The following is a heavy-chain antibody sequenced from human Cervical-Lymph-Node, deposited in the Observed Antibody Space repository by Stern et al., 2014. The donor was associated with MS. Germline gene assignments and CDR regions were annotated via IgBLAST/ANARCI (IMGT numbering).Heavy chain of an antibody. CDR1: GFTFSSHS. Sequence: MQLVQSGGRLVQPGGSLRLSCAASGFTFSSHSMNWVRQAPGKGLEWVSYISRSSATTHYADSVKGRFTISRDNAKNSLYLQMNSLRAEDTAVYYCARGITIFGVVTQLDVWGQGTTVTVSS. D-gene: IGHD3-3*01. CDR3: ARGITIFGVVTQLDV. J-gene: IGHJ6*02. V-gene: IGHV3-48*01. CDR2: ISRSSATT.